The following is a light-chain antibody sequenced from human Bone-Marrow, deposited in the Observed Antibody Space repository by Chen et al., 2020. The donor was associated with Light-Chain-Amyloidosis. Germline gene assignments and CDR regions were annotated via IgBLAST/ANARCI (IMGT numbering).Light chain of an antibody. CDR2: DSD. V-gene: IGLV1-40*01. CDR3: QSYDTALLSLV. J-gene: IGLJ2*01. CDR1: RSNLGAGYD. Sequence: QSVLTQPPSMSEAPGPRVTISCPASRSNLGAGYDVHWYQPLPGTSPKLLIYDSDIRPSGVPDRFSASKSGTSASLSITGLQVADEADYYCQSYDTALLSLVFGGGTKLTV.